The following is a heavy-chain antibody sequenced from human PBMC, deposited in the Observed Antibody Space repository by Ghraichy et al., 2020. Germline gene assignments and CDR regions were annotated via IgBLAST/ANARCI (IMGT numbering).Heavy chain of an antibody. D-gene: IGHD3-16*01. Sequence: GGSLRLSCAASGFTFSSYSMNWVRQAPGKGLEWVSSISSSSSYIYYADSVKGRFTISRDNAKNSLYLQMNSLRAEDTAVYYCARDPPALMITFGGASGYFDLWGRGTLVTVSS. V-gene: IGHV3-21*01. J-gene: IGHJ2*01. CDR3: ARDPPALMITFGGASGYFDL. CDR2: ISSSSSYI. CDR1: GFTFSSYS.